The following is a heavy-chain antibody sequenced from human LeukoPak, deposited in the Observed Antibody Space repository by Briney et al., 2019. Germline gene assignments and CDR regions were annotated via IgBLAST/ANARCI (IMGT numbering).Heavy chain of an antibody. CDR1: GGSFSGYY. D-gene: IGHD4-11*01. V-gene: IGHV4-34*01. J-gene: IGHJ4*02. Sequence: SETLSLTCAVYGGSFSGYYWSWLRQPPGKGLEWIGEINHSGSANYNPSLKSRVTISADTSKNQFSLNLSSVTAADTAVYYCARRGPYGYSNPHFDYWGQGTLVSVSS. CDR2: INHSGSA. CDR3: ARRGPYGYSNPHFDY.